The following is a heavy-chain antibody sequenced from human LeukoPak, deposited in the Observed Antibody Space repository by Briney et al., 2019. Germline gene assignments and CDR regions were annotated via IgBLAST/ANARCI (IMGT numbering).Heavy chain of an antibody. D-gene: IGHD2-15*01. CDR1: GGSISSYY. CDR3: ARAGKVVAAATRNGMDV. V-gene: IGHV4-4*07. J-gene: IGHJ6*02. CDR2: IYTSGST. Sequence: SETLSLTCTVSGGSISSYYWSWIRQPAGKGLEWIGRIYTSGSTNYNPSLKSRVTMSVDTSKNQFSLKLSSVTAADTAVYYCARAGKVVAAATRNGMDVWGQGTTVTVSS.